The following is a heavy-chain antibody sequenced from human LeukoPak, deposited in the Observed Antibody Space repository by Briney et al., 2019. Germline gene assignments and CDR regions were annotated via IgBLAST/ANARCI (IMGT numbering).Heavy chain of an antibody. J-gene: IGHJ5*02. CDR1: GYSFTTYW. V-gene: IGHV5-51*01. CDR2: IYPGDSDT. D-gene: IGHD1-26*01. CDR3: ARRIVGATARFDP. Sequence: GESLNISCKGSGYSFTTYWIGWVRQMPGKGLEWMGIIYPGDSDTRYSPSFQGQVTISADKSISTAYLQWSSLKASDTAMYYCARRIVGATARFDPWGQGTLVTVSS.